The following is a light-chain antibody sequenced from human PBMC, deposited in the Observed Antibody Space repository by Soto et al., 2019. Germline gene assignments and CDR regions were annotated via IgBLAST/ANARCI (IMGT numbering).Light chain of an antibody. CDR3: SSYTNTSTLV. CDR2: EVS. Sequence: QSVLTQPASVSGSPGQSITISCAGTSSDLGAYKYVSWYQQHPDKAPKLILYEVSRRPSGVSNRFSGSKSGNTASLTISGLLAEDEADYSCSSYTNTSTLVFGPGTKVNVL. CDR1: SSDLGAYKY. J-gene: IGLJ1*01. V-gene: IGLV2-14*03.